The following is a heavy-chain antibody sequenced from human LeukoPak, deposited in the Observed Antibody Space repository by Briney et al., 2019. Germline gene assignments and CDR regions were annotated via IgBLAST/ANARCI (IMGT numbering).Heavy chain of an antibody. Sequence: SVKVSCKASGGTFSSYAISWGRQAPGQGLEWMGGIIPIFGTANYAQKFQGRVTITADESTSTAYMELSSLRSEDTAVYYCARVLERRLDYYYGMDVWGQGTTVTVSS. J-gene: IGHJ6*02. V-gene: IGHV1-69*01. CDR2: IIPIFGTA. CDR1: GGTFSSYA. CDR3: ARVLERRLDYYYGMDV. D-gene: IGHD1-1*01.